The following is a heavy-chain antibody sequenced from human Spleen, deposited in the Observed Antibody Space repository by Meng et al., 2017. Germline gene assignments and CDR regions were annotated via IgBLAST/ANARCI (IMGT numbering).Heavy chain of an antibody. CDR3: TKNDFYCLGY. V-gene: IGHV4-4*02. J-gene: IGHJ4*02. D-gene: IGHD2-21*01. CDR1: GASISSDNW. CDR2: IYHSGST. Sequence: QVPRQASGPGLVKPSGTLSLTCAVSGASISSDNWWSWVRQPPGKGLEWIGEIYHSGSTNYNPSLKSRITISVDKPKNQFSLTLSSVTAADTAAYYCTKNDFYCLGYWGQGTLVTVSS.